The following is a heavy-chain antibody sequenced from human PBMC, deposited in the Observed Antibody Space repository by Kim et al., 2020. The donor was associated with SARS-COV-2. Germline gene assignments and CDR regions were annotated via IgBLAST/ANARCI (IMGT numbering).Heavy chain of an antibody. D-gene: IGHD6-6*01. V-gene: IGHV3-48*02. Sequence: GGSLRLSCAASGFTFSSYSMNWVRQAPGKGLEWVSYISSSSSTIYYADSVKGRFTISRDNAKNSLYLQMNSLRDEDTAVYYCARDPPKSIAARPFVYYFDYWGQGTLVTVSS. CDR1: GFTFSSYS. J-gene: IGHJ4*02. CDR2: ISSSSSTI. CDR3: ARDPPKSIAARPFVYYFDY.